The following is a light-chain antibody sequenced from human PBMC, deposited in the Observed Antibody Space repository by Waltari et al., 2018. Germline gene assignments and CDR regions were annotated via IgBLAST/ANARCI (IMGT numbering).Light chain of an antibody. V-gene: IGKV3-20*01. CDR1: ETVSRA. CDR2: GAS. CDR3: QHYVRLPAT. Sequence: IVLKQSPGTLSLSPGERATLSCRASETVSRALAWYQQKPGQAPRLLIYGASTRAPGIPDRFSGSGSGTDFSLTISGLEPEDFAVYYCQHYVRLPATFGQGTKVEIK. J-gene: IGKJ1*01.